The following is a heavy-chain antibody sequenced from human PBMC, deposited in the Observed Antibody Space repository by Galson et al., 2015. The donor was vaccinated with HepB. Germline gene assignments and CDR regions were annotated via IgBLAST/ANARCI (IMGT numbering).Heavy chain of an antibody. CDR2: IDPSDSYT. CDR3: ARRLIPLFYSSSWYGVPYGDSFDY. D-gene: IGHD6-13*01. V-gene: IGHV5-10-1*01. J-gene: IGHJ4*02. Sequence: QSGAEVKKPGESLRISCKGSGYSFTSYWISWVRQMPGKGLEWMGRIDPSDSYTNYSPSFQGHVTISADKSISTAYLQWSSLKASDTAMYYCARRLIPLFYSSSWYGVPYGDSFDYWGQGTLVTVSS. CDR1: GYSFTSYW.